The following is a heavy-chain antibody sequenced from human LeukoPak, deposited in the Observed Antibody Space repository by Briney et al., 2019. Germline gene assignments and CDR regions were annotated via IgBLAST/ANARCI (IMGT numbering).Heavy chain of an antibody. Sequence: GGSLRLSCAASGFTFSSYGMSWVRQAPGKGLEWVSSISSSSYIYYADSVKGRFTISRDNSKITLHLQMNSLRAEDTAVYYCARSDSSSSWYGADYFDYWGQGTLVTVSS. D-gene: IGHD6-13*01. V-gene: IGHV3-21*04. CDR2: ISSSSYI. CDR3: ARSDSSSSWYGADYFDY. CDR1: GFTFSSYG. J-gene: IGHJ4*02.